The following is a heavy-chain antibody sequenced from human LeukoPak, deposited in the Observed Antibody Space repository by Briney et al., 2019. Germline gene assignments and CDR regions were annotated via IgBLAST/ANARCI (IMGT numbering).Heavy chain of an antibody. CDR3: ARGGLFAYYFDY. CDR2: IKGDEMTT. V-gene: IGHV3-74*01. Sequence: GGSLRLSCAASGFTFSSYAMSWVRQAPGKGLEWVSRIKGDEMTTNYADSVEGRFTISRDNAKNPVYLEINSLRAEDTAVYYCARGGLFAYYFDYWGQGTLVTVSS. J-gene: IGHJ4*02. CDR1: GFTFSSYA. D-gene: IGHD3-10*02.